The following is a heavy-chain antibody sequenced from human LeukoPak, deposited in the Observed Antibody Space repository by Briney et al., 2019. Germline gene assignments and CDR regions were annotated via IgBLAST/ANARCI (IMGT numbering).Heavy chain of an antibody. CDR1: GFIVSNNY. CDR2: IYSAGGT. J-gene: IGHJ4*02. CDR3: ASGSSLGQVDY. V-gene: IGHV3-66*02. D-gene: IGHD1-26*01. Sequence: GGSLRLSCAASGFIVSNNYMTWVRQAPGKGLEWVSLIYSAGGTLYADSVKGRFTISRDNSKNTLYLQMNSLRTEDTAVYYCASGSSLGQVDYWGQGTLVTVSS.